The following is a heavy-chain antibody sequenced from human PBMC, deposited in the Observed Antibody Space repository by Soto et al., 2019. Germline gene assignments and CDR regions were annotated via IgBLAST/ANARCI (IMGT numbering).Heavy chain of an antibody. D-gene: IGHD3-16*02. CDR2: IYYSGST. CDR3: ARGVIVEMAMGNAFDI. CDR1: GGSISSSSYY. Sequence: SETLSLTCTVSGGSISSSSYYWGCIRQPPGKGLEWIGYIYYSGSTNYNPSLKSRVTVSVDTSKNQFSLKLSSVTAADTAVYYCARGVIVEMAMGNAFDIWGQGTMVTVSS. V-gene: IGHV4-39*07. J-gene: IGHJ3*02.